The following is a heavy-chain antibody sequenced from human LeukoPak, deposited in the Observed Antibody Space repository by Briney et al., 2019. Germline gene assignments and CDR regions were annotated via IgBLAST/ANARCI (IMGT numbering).Heavy chain of an antibody. CDR1: GYTFTTYA. V-gene: IGHV1-3*01. J-gene: IGHJ5*02. CDR3: GRAPYDILTGYSLNWFDP. CDR2: INGDNGNT. D-gene: IGHD3-9*01. Sequence: GASVKVSCKASGYTFTTYAMHWVRQAPGQRLEWMGWINGDNGNTKYSQKFQGRVTITRDTSAYTAYMELRSLSSADTAVYFCGRAPYDILTGYSLNWFDPWGQGTLVTVSS.